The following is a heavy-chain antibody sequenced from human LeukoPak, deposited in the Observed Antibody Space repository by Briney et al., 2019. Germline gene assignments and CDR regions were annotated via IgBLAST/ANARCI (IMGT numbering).Heavy chain of an antibody. D-gene: IGHD3-22*01. CDR1: GYTFTGYY. CDR2: ITPNTGDT. V-gene: IGHV1-2*02. Sequence: ASVKVSCKASGYTFTGYYMHWVRQAPGQGLEWMGWITPNTGDTNYAQKFQGRVTMTRGTPISTAYLELSRLSSDDTAVYFCARDLYDSSGYAGYWGQGTLVTVSS. CDR3: ARDLYDSSGYAGY. J-gene: IGHJ4*02.